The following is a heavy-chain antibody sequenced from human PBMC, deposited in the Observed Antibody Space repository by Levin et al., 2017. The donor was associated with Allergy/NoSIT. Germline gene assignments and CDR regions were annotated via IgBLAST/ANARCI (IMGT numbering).Heavy chain of an antibody. D-gene: IGHD5-24*01. CDR2: ISGSGGST. CDR1: GFTFSSYA. J-gene: IGHJ3*02. CDR3: AKSWDTTIGGPDAFDI. Sequence: LSLTCAASGFTFSSYAMSWVRQAPGKGLEWVSAISGSGGSTYYADSVKGRFTISRDNSKNTLYLQMNSLRAEDTAVYYCAKSWDTTIGGPDAFDIWGQGTMVTVSS. V-gene: IGHV3-23*01.